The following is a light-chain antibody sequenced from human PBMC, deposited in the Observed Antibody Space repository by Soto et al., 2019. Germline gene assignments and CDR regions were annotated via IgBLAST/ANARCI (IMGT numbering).Light chain of an antibody. CDR2: DAS. Sequence: LTESPATLSVYPGERETLSCRARQIASSTVAWYQQKPGQAPRLLIYDASKRATGVPARFSGSGSGTDFTLTISRLEPEDFAVYYCQHCQPYGDSPPLPFGGGTKVDIK. V-gene: IGKV3D-11*03. J-gene: IGKJ4*01. CDR1: QIASST. CDR3: QHCQPYGDSPPLP.